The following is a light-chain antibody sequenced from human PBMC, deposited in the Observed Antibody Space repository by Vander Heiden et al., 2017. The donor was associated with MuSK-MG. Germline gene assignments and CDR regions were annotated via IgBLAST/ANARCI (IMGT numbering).Light chain of an antibody. Sequence: EIVLTQSPATLSLSPGERATLPCRASQSVSSYLAWYQQKPGQAPRLLIYDASNRATGIPARFSGSGSGTDFTLTISSLEPEDDAVYYCQQRSNRPPITFGQGTRLEIK. CDR1: QSVSSY. CDR3: QQRSNRPPIT. CDR2: DAS. V-gene: IGKV3-11*01. J-gene: IGKJ5*01.